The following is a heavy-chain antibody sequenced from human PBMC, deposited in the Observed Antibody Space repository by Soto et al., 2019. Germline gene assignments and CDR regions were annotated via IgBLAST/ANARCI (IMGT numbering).Heavy chain of an antibody. D-gene: IGHD1-1*01. CDR3: ARSLAPGLEKDKYYYYYMDV. V-gene: IGHV1-69*02. CDR2: IIPILGIA. CDR1: GGTFSSYT. Sequence: QVQLVQSGAEVKKPGSSVKVSCKASGGTFSSYTITWVRQAPGQGLEWMGRIIPILGIANYAQKFQGRVTITADKSTSTAYMELSSLRSEDTAVYYCARSLAPGLEKDKYYYYYMDVWGNGTTVTVSS. J-gene: IGHJ6*03.